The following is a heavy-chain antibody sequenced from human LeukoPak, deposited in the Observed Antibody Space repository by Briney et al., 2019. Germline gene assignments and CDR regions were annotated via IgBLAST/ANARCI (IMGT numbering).Heavy chain of an antibody. V-gene: IGHV3-21*01. CDR3: ARDRTDYCSSTSCYWFDP. CDR2: ISSSSSHI. CDR1: GFTFSSYS. J-gene: IGHJ5*02. D-gene: IGHD2-2*01. Sequence: PGGSLRLSCAASGFTFSSYSMTWVRQAPGKGLEWVSSISSSSSHIYYADSVKGRFTISRDNAKNSLYLQMNSLRAEDTAVYYCARDRTDYCSSTSCYWFDPWGQGTLVTVSS.